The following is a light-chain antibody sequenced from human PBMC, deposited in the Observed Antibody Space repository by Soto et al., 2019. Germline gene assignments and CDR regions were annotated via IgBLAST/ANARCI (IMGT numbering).Light chain of an antibody. CDR2: DVS. V-gene: IGKV3-20*01. J-gene: IGKJ3*01. Sequence: EIVLTQSPGTLSLSPGEIATLSCRASQSVSNSLAWYQQKPGQPPRLLIYDVSNRATGIPARFSGSGSGTDFTLTISRLEPEDFAVYYCQQYGSSITFGPGTKVDIK. CDR3: QQYGSSIT. CDR1: QSVSNS.